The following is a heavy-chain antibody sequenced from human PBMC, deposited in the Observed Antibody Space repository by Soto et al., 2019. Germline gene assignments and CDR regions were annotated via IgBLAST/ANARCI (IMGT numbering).Heavy chain of an antibody. CDR1: GGSVSSGGYY. V-gene: IGHV4-31*03. Sequence: SETLSLTCTVSGGSVSSGGYYWSWIRQHPGTGLEWIGYIYYSGTTYFNPSLKSRASISLDTSKNEFSLKLTSVTAADTAVYYCARRALPQCVNGVCYKDGFWDYWGQGALVTVSS. D-gene: IGHD2-8*01. J-gene: IGHJ4*02. CDR3: ARRALPQCVNGVCYKDGFWDY. CDR2: IYYSGTT.